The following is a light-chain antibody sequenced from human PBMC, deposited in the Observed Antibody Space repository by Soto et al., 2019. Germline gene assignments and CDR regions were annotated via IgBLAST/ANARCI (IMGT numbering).Light chain of an antibody. J-gene: IGKJ1*01. CDR1: QSVSNAF. V-gene: IGKV3-20*01. CDR2: GAS. Sequence: ESVLAQSPGTLSLSPGERATLSCRASQSVSNAFLAWYQQKPGQAPRLLIYGASRRAPGIPDRFNGSESGTDFTLTISRLQPEDFAVYYCQQYVSSPWAFGQGTKVEI. CDR3: QQYVSSPWA.